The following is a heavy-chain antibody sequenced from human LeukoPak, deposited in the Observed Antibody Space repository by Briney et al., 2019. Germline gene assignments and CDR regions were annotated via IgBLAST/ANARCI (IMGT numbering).Heavy chain of an antibody. D-gene: IGHD5-24*01. CDR1: GFSLSTSGMC. J-gene: IGHJ6*02. CDR3: ALATTFYYYYGMDV. Sequence: SGPALVKPTQTLTLTCTFSGFSLSTSGMCVSWIRQPPGKALEWLALIDWDDDKYYSTSLKTRLTISKDTSKNQVVLTMTNMDPVDTATYYCALATTFYYYYGMDVWGQGTTVTVSS. CDR2: IDWDDDK. V-gene: IGHV2-70*01.